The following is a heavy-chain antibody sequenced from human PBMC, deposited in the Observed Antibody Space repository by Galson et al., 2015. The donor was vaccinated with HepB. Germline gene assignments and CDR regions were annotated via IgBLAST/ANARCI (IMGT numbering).Heavy chain of an antibody. J-gene: IGHJ5*02. D-gene: IGHD6-6*01. CDR3: ARDRPEA. Sequence: SLRLSCPASGFAARSNYMTWVRQAPGKGLEWVSIIYGGGHTYYADSVKGRFTISRDNARTTLYLQMNFLRAEDTAVYYCARDRPEAWGQGTLVTVSS. CDR2: IYGGGHT. CDR1: GFAARSNY. V-gene: IGHV3-53*01.